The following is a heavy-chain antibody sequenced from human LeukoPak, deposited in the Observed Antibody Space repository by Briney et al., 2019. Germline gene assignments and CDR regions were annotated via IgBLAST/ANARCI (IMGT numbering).Heavy chain of an antibody. Sequence: GASLKISCQGSRYNFVNYWIAWVRQVPGKGLEWMGIIHPRDSDTRYSPSFQGQVTISVDRSFNTAYLQWSSLRASDTAIYYCARTNYYYDSGGFNQPTYFNYWGQGSPVTVSS. CDR3: ARTNYYYDSGGFNQPTYFNY. D-gene: IGHD3-22*01. CDR2: IHPRDSDT. V-gene: IGHV5-51*01. CDR1: RYNFVNYW. J-gene: IGHJ4*02.